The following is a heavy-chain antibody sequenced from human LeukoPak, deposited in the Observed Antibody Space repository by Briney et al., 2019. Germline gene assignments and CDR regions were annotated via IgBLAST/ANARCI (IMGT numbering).Heavy chain of an antibody. D-gene: IGHD3-22*01. J-gene: IGHJ6*02. CDR2: ISYDGSNK. CDR3: AREGDSSGYWGWFYYYGMDV. V-gene: IGHV3-30-3*01. Sequence: GGSLRLSCAASGSTFSSYAMHWVRQAPGKGLEWVAVISYDGSNKYYADSVKGRFTISRDNSKNTLYLQMNSLRAEDTAVYYCAREGDSSGYWGWFYYYGMDVWGQGTTVTVSS. CDR1: GSTFSSYA.